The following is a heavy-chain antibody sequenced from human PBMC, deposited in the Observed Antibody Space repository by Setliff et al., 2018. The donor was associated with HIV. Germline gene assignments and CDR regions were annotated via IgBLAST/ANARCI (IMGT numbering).Heavy chain of an antibody. J-gene: IGHJ2*01. CDR2: IYSTGST. CDR1: GDSISSGNYY. Sequence: SETLSLTCTFSGDSISSGNYYWSWIRQPAGQGLEWIGRIYSTGSTNYNPSFKSRVTISSDTSKNLSSLKLTTVTAADAAVYYCTRDTGYILSGYRPHWYFDLWGRGTLVTVSS. D-gene: IGHD3-9*01. CDR3: TRDTGYILSGYRPHWYFDL. V-gene: IGHV4-61*02.